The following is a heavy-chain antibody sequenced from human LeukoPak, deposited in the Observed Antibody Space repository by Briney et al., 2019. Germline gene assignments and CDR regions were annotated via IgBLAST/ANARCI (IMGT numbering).Heavy chain of an antibody. J-gene: IGHJ4*02. CDR3: ARGQVLGAYGLANY. Sequence: GASVKVSCKASGYTFTSYSMHWVRQAPGQGLEWMGVINPSGGDTTYAQTFQGRVTMTRDTSTSTVYMELSSLRSEDTAMYFCARGQVLGAYGLANYWGQGTLVTVSS. D-gene: IGHD3-16*01. CDR2: INPSGGDT. V-gene: IGHV1-46*01. CDR1: GYTFTSYS.